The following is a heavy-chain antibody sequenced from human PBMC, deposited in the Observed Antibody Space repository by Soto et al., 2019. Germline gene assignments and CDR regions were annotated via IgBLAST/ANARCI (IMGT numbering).Heavy chain of an antibody. D-gene: IGHD3-10*01. CDR3: TGGGVTRGPGY. J-gene: IGHJ4*02. V-gene: IGHV3-48*01. CDR2: ILNSADTV. Sequence: EVQLVESGGGLVQPGGSLRLSCVGSGLIFGDYSMNWIRQAPGRGLEWVSFILNSADTVYYADSVKGRFTVSRDNAKNSLFLQMNSLRIEDTAVYYFTGGGVTRGPGYWGQGALVTVSS. CDR1: GLIFGDYS.